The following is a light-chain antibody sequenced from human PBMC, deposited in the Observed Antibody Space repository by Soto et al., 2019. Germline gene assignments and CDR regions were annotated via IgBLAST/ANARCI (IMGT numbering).Light chain of an antibody. Sequence: QSALTQPLSVSAAPGQKVTISCSGSSSNIGNNDVSWYQQLPLTAPKIVIYDNNRRPSGIPDRFSGSKSGTSATLGITGLQTGDEADYYCATWDSNLSGYAFGTGTKVTV. J-gene: IGLJ1*01. CDR2: DNN. V-gene: IGLV1-51*01. CDR3: ATWDSNLSGYA. CDR1: SSNIGNND.